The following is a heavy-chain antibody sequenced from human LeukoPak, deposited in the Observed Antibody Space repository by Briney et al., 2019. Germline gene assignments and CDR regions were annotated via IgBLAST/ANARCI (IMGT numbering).Heavy chain of an antibody. J-gene: IGHJ4*02. CDR2: ISSSGSTI. Sequence: PGGSLRLSCAASGFTFSSYEMNWVRQAPGKGLEWVSYISSSGSTIYYADSVKGRFTISRDNAKNSLYLQMNSLRAEDTAVYYCARVENDILTGYPHFDYWGQGTLVTVSS. V-gene: IGHV3-48*03. CDR1: GFTFSSYE. CDR3: ARVENDILTGYPHFDY. D-gene: IGHD3-9*01.